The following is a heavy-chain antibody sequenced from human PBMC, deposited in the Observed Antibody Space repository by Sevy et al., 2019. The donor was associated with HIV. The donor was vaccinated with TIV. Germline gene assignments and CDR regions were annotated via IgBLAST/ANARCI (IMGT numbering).Heavy chain of an antibody. CDR1: GGSVSSGSYY. D-gene: IGHD1-26*01. J-gene: IGHJ3*02. V-gene: IGHV4-61*01. CDR3: ARCLEWEILAFDI. CDR2: IYYSGST. Sequence: SETLSLTCTVSGGSVSSGSYYWSWIRQPPGKGLEWIGYIYYSGSTNYNPSLKSRVTISVDTYKNQFSLKLSSVTAADTAVYYCARCLEWEILAFDIWGQGTMVTVSS.